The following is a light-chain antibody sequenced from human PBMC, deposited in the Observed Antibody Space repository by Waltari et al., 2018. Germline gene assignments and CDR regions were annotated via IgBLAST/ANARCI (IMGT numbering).Light chain of an antibody. Sequence: QSALTQPASLSGSPGQSITISCTGVSGYFNLYNYVSWYQHQPGKAPRLIIYEVTKRPSGISYRFSGSKSDNPASLTISGLQAEDEADYYCSSYTTALTWVFGGGTKLTVL. CDR2: EVT. CDR3: SSYTTALTWV. CDR1: SGYFNLYNY. V-gene: IGLV2-14*01. J-gene: IGLJ3*02.